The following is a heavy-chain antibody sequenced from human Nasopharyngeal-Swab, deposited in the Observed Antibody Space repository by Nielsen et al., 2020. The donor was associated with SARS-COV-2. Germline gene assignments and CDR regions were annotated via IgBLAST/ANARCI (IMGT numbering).Heavy chain of an antibody. J-gene: IGHJ4*02. CDR3: ATDSGGPAAD. V-gene: IGHV3-33*01. CDR1: GLTFSSYG. Sequence: GGSLRLSCAASGLTFSSYGFHWVRQAPGKGLEWVAAIWYDGSNKLYADAVEGRFTISKDNSKNTLYLQMNSVRAEDTAVYYCATDSGGPAADWGQGTLVTVSS. D-gene: IGHD5-12*01. CDR2: IWYDGSNK.